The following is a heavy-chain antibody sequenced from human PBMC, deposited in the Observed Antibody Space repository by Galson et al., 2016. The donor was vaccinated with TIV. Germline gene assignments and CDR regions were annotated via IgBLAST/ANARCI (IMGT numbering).Heavy chain of an antibody. D-gene: IGHD2-21*01. J-gene: IGHJ4*02. CDR1: GYTFTHHA. V-gene: IGHV1-3*01. CDR2: INAGNGYT. CDR3: ARPPYCGGDCYKYDY. Sequence: SVKVSCKASGYTFTHHALHWVRQAPGQSLEWMGCINAGNGYTTYSQMFQGRVTITRDTSASTAYMELSSLSSEDTAVYYCARPPYCGGDCYKYDYWGQGTLVTVSS.